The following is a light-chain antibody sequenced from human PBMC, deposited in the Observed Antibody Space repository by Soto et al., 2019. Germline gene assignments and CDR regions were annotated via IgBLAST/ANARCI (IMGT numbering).Light chain of an antibody. V-gene: IGLV4-69*01. CDR2: LNSDGSH. CDR3: QTWGTGTVV. J-gene: IGLJ2*01. Sequence: QPVLTQSPSASASLGASVKLTCTLSSGHSRYAIAWHQQQPEKGPRYLMKLNSDGSHSKGDGIPDRFSGSSSGAERHLTISSLQSEDEADYYCQTWGTGTVVFGGGTKLTVL. CDR1: SGHSRYA.